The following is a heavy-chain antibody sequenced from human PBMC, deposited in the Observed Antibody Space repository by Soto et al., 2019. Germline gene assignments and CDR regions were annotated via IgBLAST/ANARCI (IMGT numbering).Heavy chain of an antibody. D-gene: IGHD5-18*01. J-gene: IGHJ4*02. CDR1: GGSISSSSYY. V-gene: IGHV4-39*01. CDR2: IYYSGST. Sequence: SETLSLTCSVSGGSISSSSYYWGWIRQPPGKGLEWIGSIYYSGSTYYNPSLTSRVTISVDTSKNQFSLKLSSVTAADTAVYYCARLFEDSYGRYYFDYWGQGXLVTVSS. CDR3: ARLFEDSYGRYYFDY.